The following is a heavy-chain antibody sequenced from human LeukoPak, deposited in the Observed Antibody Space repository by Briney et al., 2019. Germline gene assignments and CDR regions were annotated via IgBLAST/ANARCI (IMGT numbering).Heavy chain of an antibody. Sequence: PGGSLRLACAASGYTFGNYCMHWVRQAPGKGLVWVSRINSDGSSTNYADSVRGRFTISRDNAKKTLYLQMNSLRAEDTAVYYCARGQTYYDDSTGYHYYAYDIWSEGTMVTVSS. CDR2: INSDGSST. CDR1: GYTFGNYC. J-gene: IGHJ3*02. CDR3: ARGQTYYDDSTGYHYYAYDI. D-gene: IGHD3-9*01. V-gene: IGHV3-74*01.